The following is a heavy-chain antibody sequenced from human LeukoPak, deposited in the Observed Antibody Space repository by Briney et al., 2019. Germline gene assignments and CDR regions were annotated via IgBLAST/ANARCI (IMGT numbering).Heavy chain of an antibody. D-gene: IGHD6-19*01. CDR1: GGSISSNSYY. CDR3: ARDNLGGWPQIDY. Sequence: SETLSLTCSVSGGSISSNSYYWSWIRQPPGKGLEWIGYIYYSGSTNYNPSLKSRVTISVDTSKNQFSLKVSSVTAADTAVYYCARDNLGGWPQIDYWGQGTLVTVSS. J-gene: IGHJ4*02. CDR2: IYYSGST. V-gene: IGHV4-61*01.